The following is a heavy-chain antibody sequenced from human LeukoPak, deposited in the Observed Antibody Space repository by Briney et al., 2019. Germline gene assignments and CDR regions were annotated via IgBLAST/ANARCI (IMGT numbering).Heavy chain of an antibody. CDR2: FDPEDGET. V-gene: IGHV1-24*01. CDR1: GYTLTELS. Sequence: ASVKVSCKVSGYTLTELSVHWVRQAPGKGLEWMGGFDPEDGETIYAQKFQGRVTMTEDTSTDTAYMELSSLRAEDTAVYYCAKGSLRAGFDDWGQGTMVTVSS. J-gene: IGHJ3*01. D-gene: IGHD3-16*01. CDR3: AKGSLRAGFDD.